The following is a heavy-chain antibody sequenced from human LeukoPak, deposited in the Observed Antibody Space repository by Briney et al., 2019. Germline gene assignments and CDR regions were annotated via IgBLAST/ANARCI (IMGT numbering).Heavy chain of an antibody. D-gene: IGHD1-26*01. V-gene: IGHV5-51*07. Sequence: GESLNISCKGSGYRFTSYWIGWVHRVPRKGLEWMGIIYPGESDTRDSPSFQGQVTISADKSISTAYLQWSSLKASDTAMYYCARQERGATVDYWGQGTLVIVSS. CDR1: GYRFTSYW. CDR2: IYPGESDT. J-gene: IGHJ4*02. CDR3: ARQERGATVDY.